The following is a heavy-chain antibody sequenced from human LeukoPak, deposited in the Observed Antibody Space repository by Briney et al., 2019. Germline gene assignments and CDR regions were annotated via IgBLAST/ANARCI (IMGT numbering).Heavy chain of an antibody. CDR2: INWNGGST. Sequence: GGSLRLSCAASGFTFDDYGMSWVRQAPGKGLEWVSGINWNGGSTGYADSVKGRFTISRDNAKNSLYLQMNSRRAEDTALFYCAGGGGGNPHDYWGQGTLVTASS. V-gene: IGHV3-20*04. CDR1: GFTFDDYG. J-gene: IGHJ4*02. D-gene: IGHD4-23*01. CDR3: AGGGGGNPHDY.